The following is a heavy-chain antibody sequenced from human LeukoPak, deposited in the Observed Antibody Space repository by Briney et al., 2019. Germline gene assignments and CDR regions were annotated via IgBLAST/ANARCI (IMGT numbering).Heavy chain of an antibody. D-gene: IGHD6-13*01. V-gene: IGHV1-2*04. CDR1: GYTFTGYY. CDR2: INPNSGGT. J-gene: IGHJ1*01. CDR3: ARESPGAAAGAEYFQH. Sequence: ASVKVSCKASGYTFTGYYMHWVRHAPGQGLEWMGWINPNSGGTNYAQKFQGWVTMTRDTSISTAYMELSRLRSDDTAVYYRARESPGAAAGAEYFQHWGQGTLVTVSS.